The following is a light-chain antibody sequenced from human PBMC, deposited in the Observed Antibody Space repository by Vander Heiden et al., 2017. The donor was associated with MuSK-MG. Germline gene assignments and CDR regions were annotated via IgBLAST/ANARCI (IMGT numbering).Light chain of an antibody. CDR2: SAS. Sequence: EVVMTQSPATLSVSPGERATLSCRASESVGTSLAWYQRKPGQPPRLLIYSASTRAPGIPARFSGSGSMTEFTLTISSLQSEDSAVYCCQHHNKWPMTFGQGTKVEIK. J-gene: IGKJ1*01. CDR3: QHHNKWPMT. CDR1: ESVGTS. V-gene: IGKV3-15*01.